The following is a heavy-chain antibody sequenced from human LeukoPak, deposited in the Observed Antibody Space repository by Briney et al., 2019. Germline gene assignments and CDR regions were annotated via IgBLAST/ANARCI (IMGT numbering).Heavy chain of an antibody. CDR3: AGGATVVTLDY. V-gene: IGHV3-66*02. CDR2: VYSRGSV. D-gene: IGHD4-23*01. Sequence: GGSLRLSCAASGFSVSKKYMSWVRQAPGKGLEWVSVVYSRGSVSYADSVKGRFTISRDSSKNTVNLQMNSLRLEDTAVYYCAGGATVVTLDYWGQGNLVTVSS. CDR1: GFSVSKKY. J-gene: IGHJ4*02.